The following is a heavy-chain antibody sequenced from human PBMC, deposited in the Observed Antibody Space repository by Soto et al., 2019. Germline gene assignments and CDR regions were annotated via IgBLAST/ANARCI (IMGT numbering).Heavy chain of an antibody. D-gene: IGHD2-15*01. CDR3: ARGYTGYCSGGTCYWFDP. Sequence: EVQLVESGGGLVKPGGSLRLSCAASGFSFSSYSMNWVRQAPGKGLEWVSSISSSASHINYADSVKGRFTISRDNAKKSLYLQMNSLRAKDTAVYYCARGYTGYCSGGTCYWFDPWGPGTLVTVSS. J-gene: IGHJ5*02. V-gene: IGHV3-21*01. CDR2: ISSSASHI. CDR1: GFSFSSYS.